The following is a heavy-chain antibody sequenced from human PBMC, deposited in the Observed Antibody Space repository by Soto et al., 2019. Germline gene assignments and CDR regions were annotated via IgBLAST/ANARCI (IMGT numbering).Heavy chain of an antibody. CDR3: VRGGEDFPSPYGMFV. V-gene: IGHV3-21*01. Sequence: EGRLVESGGGLVKPGGSLRLSCAASGFSFSAYTMIWVRQAPGKGLQWVSSVSTGTTYQEYADSVTGRFTISRDYANHLVFLQMESLGREDTAVYYCVRGGEDFPSPYGMFVWCQGTTVTVSS. D-gene: IGHD3-16*01. J-gene: IGHJ6*02. CDR1: GFSFSAYT. CDR2: VSTGTTYQ.